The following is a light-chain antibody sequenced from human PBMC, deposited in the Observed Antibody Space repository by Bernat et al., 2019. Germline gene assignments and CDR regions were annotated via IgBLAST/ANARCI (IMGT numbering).Light chain of an antibody. V-gene: IGKV2-28*01. CDR1: QSLLHRNGYNY. J-gene: IGKJ5*01. Sequence: DIVMTQSPLSLPVTPGEPASISCRSSQSLLHRNGYNYLDWYLQKPGQSPQLLIYLGSYRASGVPDRFSGSGSGTDFTLKISTVEAEDAVLYYCMQALQTPLTFGQGTRLEIK. CDR2: LGS. CDR3: MQALQTPLT.